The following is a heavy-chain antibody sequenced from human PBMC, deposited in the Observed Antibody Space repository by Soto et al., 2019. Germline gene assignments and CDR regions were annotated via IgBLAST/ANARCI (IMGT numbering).Heavy chain of an antibody. CDR2: ISSSGSTI. CDR3: ARDGPAILTYDILTGYYKPPDY. D-gene: IGHD3-9*01. V-gene: IGHV3-11*01. CDR1: GFTFSDYY. Sequence: GGSLRLSCAASGFTFSDYYMSWIRQAPGKGLEWVSYISSSGSTIYYADSVKGRFTISRDNAKNSLYLQMNSLRAEDTAVYYCARDGPAILTYDILTGYYKPPDYWGQGTLVTVSS. J-gene: IGHJ4*02.